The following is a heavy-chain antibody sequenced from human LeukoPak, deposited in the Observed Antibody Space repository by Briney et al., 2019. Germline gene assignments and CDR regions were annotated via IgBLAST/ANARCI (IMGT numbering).Heavy chain of an antibody. CDR3: AKNIIAAAGMMDY. V-gene: IGHV3-23*01. CDR1: GFTFSSYA. D-gene: IGHD6-13*01. Sequence: TGGSLRLSCAASGFTFSSYAMSWVRQAPGKGLEWVSVISGSGGDTYYADSVKGRFTISRDNSKNTLYLQMNTLRAEDTAVYYCAKNIIAAAGMMDYWGQGTLVTVSS. J-gene: IGHJ4*02. CDR2: ISGSGGDT.